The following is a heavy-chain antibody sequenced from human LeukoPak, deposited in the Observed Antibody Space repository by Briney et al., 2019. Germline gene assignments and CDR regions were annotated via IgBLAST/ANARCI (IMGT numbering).Heavy chain of an antibody. CDR3: AAGTAADF. D-gene: IGHD6-13*01. J-gene: IGHJ4*02. V-gene: IGHV3-11*03. Sequence: GGSLRLSCAASGFTFNDYYMSWIRQAPGKGLEWISYISSSSSYTDYADSVKGRFTISGDNAKSALYLQLNSLRLEDTAVYYCAAGTAADFWGQGTLVTVSS. CDR1: GFTFNDYY. CDR2: ISSSSSYT.